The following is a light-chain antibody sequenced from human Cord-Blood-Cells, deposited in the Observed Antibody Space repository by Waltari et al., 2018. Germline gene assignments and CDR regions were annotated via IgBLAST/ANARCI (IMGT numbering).Light chain of an antibody. CDR2: AAS. J-gene: IGKJ3*01. Sequence: DIQMTQSPSSLSASVGDRVTITCRASQSISSYLNWYQQKPGKAPKLLIYAASSLQSGVPSRFSGSESGTDFTPTISSLQPEDFATYYCQQSYSTPFTFGPGTKVDIK. V-gene: IGKV1-39*01. CDR3: QQSYSTPFT. CDR1: QSISSY.